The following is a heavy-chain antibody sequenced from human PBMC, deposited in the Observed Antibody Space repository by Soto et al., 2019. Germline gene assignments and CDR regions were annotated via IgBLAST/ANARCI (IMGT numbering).Heavy chain of an antibody. CDR3: ARDFGSRSSSSEAFDI. CDR1: GFTFSSYS. V-gene: IGHV3-21*01. J-gene: IGHJ3*02. CDR2: ISSSSSYI. D-gene: IGHD6-6*01. Sequence: GGSLRLSCAASGFTFSSYSMNWVRQAPGKGLEWVSSISSSSSYIYYADSVKGRFTISRDNAKNSLYLQMNSLRAEDTAVYYCARDFGSRSSSSEAFDIWGQGTMVTVSS.